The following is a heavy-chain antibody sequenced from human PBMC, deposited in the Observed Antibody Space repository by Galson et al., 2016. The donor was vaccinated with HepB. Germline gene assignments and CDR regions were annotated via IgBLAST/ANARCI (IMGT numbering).Heavy chain of an antibody. J-gene: IGHJ6*02. Sequence: SLRLSCAASGFTFSSYWMNWVRQAPGKGLEWVANIKPDGSGKYYADSVKGRFTISRDNAKNSFYLQMNALRVEDTAVYYCANLIAAAGIRYPWLYAMDVWGQGTTVTVSS. CDR3: ANLIAAAGIRYPWLYAMDV. CDR2: IKPDGSGK. CDR1: GFTFSSYW. V-gene: IGHV3-7*02. D-gene: IGHD6-13*01.